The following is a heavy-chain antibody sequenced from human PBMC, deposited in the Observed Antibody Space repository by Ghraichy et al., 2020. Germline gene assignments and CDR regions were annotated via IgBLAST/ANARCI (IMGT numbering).Heavy chain of an antibody. CDR2: VYGVGGT. Sequence: LSLTCAASGFTVTSNYMSWVRQAPGKGLEWVSLVYGVGGTYYADSVKGRFAISRDSAKNTLYLKMNSLRADDTAVYYCARGAMAQGGLFDYWGQGTLVTVSS. CDR1: GFTVTSNY. V-gene: IGHV3-53*01. CDR3: ARGAMAQGGLFDY. J-gene: IGHJ4*02. D-gene: IGHD3-10*01.